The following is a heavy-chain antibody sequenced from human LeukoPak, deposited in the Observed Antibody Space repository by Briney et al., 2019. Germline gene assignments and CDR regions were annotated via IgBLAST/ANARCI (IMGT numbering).Heavy chain of an antibody. CDR1: GFTFSSYW. Sequence: GGSLRLSCAASGFTFSSYWMNWVRQAPGKGLEWVSYISSSSSTIYYADSVKGRFTISRDNAKNSLYLQMNSLRAEDTAVYYCARSPPGGSYGDWGQGTLVTVSS. D-gene: IGHD1-26*01. V-gene: IGHV3-48*04. J-gene: IGHJ4*02. CDR2: ISSSSSTI. CDR3: ARSPPGGSYGD.